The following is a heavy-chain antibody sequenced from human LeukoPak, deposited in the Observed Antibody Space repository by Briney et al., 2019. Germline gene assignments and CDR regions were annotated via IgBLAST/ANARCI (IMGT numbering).Heavy chain of an antibody. J-gene: IGHJ4*02. CDR2: ISAYNGNT. CDR3: EVTSAARPFDY. V-gene: IGHV1-18*04. CDR1: GYTFTSYY. D-gene: IGHD6-6*01. Sequence: ASVKVSCKASGYTFTSYYMHWVRQAPGQGLEWMGWISAYNGNTNYAQKLQGRVTMTTDTSTSTAYMELRSLRSDDTAVYYCEVTSAARPFDYWGQGTLVTVSS.